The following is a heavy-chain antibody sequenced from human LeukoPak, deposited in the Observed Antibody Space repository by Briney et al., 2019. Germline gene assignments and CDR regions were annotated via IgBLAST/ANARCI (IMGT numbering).Heavy chain of an antibody. CDR3: ARGSRRATSPGAFDI. Sequence: GGSLRLSCAASGFTFSSYAMSWVRQAPGKGLEWVSAISGSGGSTYYADSVKGRFTISRDNSKNTLYLQMNSLRAEDTAVYYCARGSRRATSPGAFDIWGQGTMVTVSS. V-gene: IGHV3-23*01. J-gene: IGHJ3*02. CDR1: GFTFSSYA. D-gene: IGHD5-12*01. CDR2: ISGSGGST.